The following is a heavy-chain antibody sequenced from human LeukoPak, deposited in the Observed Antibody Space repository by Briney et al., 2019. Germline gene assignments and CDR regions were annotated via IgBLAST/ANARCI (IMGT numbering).Heavy chain of an antibody. V-gene: IGHV4-31*03. J-gene: IGHJ4*02. CDR3: ARTMPHITGNVFDY. Sequence: SSQTLSLTCTVSGVSISSGGYYWSWIRQHPGKGLEWIGYIYYSESTYYNPSLKSRVTISVDTSKNQFSLKLSSVPAADTAVYYCARTMPHITGNVFDYWGQGTLVTVSS. D-gene: IGHD1-20*01. CDR2: IYYSEST. CDR1: GVSISSGGYY.